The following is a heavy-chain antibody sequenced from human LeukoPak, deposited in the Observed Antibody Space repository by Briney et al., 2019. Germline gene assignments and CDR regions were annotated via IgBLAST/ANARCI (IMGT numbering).Heavy chain of an antibody. V-gene: IGHV1-18*01. CDR2: ISAYNGNT. CDR3: ARNYDYVWGSYRFHPLDY. Sequence: ASVKVSCKASGYTFTSYGISWVRQAPGQGLEWMGWISAYNGNTNFAQKLQGRVTMTTDTSTSTAYMELRSLRSDDTAVYYCARNYDYVWGSYRFHPLDYWGQGTLVTVSS. CDR1: GYTFTSYG. D-gene: IGHD3-16*02. J-gene: IGHJ4*02.